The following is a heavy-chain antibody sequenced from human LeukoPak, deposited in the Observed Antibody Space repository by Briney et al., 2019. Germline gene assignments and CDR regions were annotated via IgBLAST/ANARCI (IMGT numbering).Heavy chain of an antibody. V-gene: IGHV3-30*18. D-gene: IGHD6-19*01. CDR1: GFTFSSYG. J-gene: IGHJ4*02. Sequence: GGSLRLSCAASGFTFSSYGMHWVRRAPGKGLEWVAVISYDGRDKYYSDSVKGRFTISRDNSKSTLYLQMNSLRAEDTAVYYCANLAVAGTSFVDYWGQGTLVTVSS. CDR3: ANLAVAGTSFVDY. CDR2: ISYDGRDK.